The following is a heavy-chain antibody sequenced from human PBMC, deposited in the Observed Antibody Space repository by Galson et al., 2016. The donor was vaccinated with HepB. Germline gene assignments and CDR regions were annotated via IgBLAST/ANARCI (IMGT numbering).Heavy chain of an antibody. J-gene: IGHJ4*02. CDR1: GYSFSGYW. Sequence: QSGAEVKKPGESLKIFCKGSGYSFSGYWIGWVRQMPGKGLEWMGLIYPGDSDTRYSPSFQGQVTNSADKSISTAYLQWNSLKASDTAMYYCARHGGHCSDTNCDDLDHWGQGTLVTVSS. D-gene: IGHD2-2*01. V-gene: IGHV5-51*01. CDR2: IYPGDSDT. CDR3: ARHGGHCSDTNCDDLDH.